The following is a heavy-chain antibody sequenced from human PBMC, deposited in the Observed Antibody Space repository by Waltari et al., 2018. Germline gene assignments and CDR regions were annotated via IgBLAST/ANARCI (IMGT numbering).Heavy chain of an antibody. CDR1: GYSISSGYY. CDR3: ARDRFLGYCSGGSCPNDDY. D-gene: IGHD2-15*01. Sequence: QVQLQESGPGLVKPSETLSLTCAVSGYSISSGYYWGWIRQPPGKGLEWIGSIYHSGSTYYNPSLKSRVTISVDTSKNQFSLKLSSVTAADTAVYYCARDRFLGYCSGGSCPNDDYWGQGTLVTVSS. V-gene: IGHV4-38-2*02. CDR2: IYHSGST. J-gene: IGHJ4*02.